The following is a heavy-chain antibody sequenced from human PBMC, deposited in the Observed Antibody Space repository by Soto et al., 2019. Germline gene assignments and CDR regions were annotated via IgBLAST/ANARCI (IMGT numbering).Heavy chain of an antibody. Sequence: SETLSLTCAVYGGSFSGYYWSWIRQPPGKGREWIGEINHSGSTNYNPSLKSRVTISGDTSKNQFSLKLSSVTAADTAVYYCARASGTIVVVPAAIGARTFDIWGQGTMVTVSS. D-gene: IGHD2-2*01. CDR2: INHSGST. V-gene: IGHV4-34*01. CDR3: ARASGTIVVVPAAIGARTFDI. CDR1: GGSFSGYY. J-gene: IGHJ3*02.